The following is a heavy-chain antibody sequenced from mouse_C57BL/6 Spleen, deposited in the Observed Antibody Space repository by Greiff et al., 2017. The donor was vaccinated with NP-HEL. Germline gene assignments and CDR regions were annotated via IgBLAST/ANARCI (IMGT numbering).Heavy chain of an antibody. CDR2: IYPRSGNT. CDR3: ARSVDYDGGFAY. J-gene: IGHJ3*01. CDR1: GYTFTSYG. D-gene: IGHD2-4*01. Sequence: QVQLKESGAELARPGASVKLSCKASGYTFTSYGISWVKQRTGQGLEWIGEIYPRSGNTYYNEKFKGKATLTADKSSSTAYMELRSLTSEDSAVYFCARSVDYDGGFAYWGQGTLVTVSA. V-gene: IGHV1-81*01.